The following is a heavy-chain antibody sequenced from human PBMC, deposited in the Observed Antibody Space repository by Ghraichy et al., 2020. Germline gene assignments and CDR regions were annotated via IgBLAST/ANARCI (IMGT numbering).Heavy chain of an antibody. CDR3: ARGPTYYYDRGYGMDV. D-gene: IGHD3-22*01. V-gene: IGHV3-53*01. Sequence: GVLRLSCAASGFTVSSNYMSWVRQAPGKGLEWVSVIYSGGSTYYADSVKGRFTISRDNSKNTLYLQMNSLRAEDTAVYYCARGPTYYYDRGYGMDVWGQGTTVTVSS. J-gene: IGHJ6*02. CDR2: IYSGGST. CDR1: GFTVSSNY.